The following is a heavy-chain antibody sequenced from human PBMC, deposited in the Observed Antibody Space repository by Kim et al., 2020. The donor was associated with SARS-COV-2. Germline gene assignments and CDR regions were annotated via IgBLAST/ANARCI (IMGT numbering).Heavy chain of an antibody. CDR3: ASTLDIVDTGGYLGY. CDR2: INHSGST. V-gene: IGHV4-34*01. Sequence: SETLSLTCAVYGGSFSGYYWSWIRQPPGKGLEWIGEINHSGSTNYNPSLKSRVTITVDTSKNQFSLKLSSVTAADTAVYHCASTLDIVDTGGYLGYWGQGTLVTVSS. CDR1: GGSFSGYY. D-gene: IGHD5-12*01. J-gene: IGHJ4*02.